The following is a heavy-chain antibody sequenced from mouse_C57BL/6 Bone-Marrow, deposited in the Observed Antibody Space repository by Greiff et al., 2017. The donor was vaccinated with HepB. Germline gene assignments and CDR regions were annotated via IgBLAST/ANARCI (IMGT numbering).Heavy chain of an antibody. J-gene: IGHJ2*01. D-gene: IGHD1-1*01. CDR1: GYSFTGYF. V-gene: IGHV1-20*01. CDR2: INPYNGDT. Sequence: VQLQQSGPELVKPGDSVKISCKASGYSFTGYFMNWVMQSHGKSLEWIGRINPYNGDTFYNQKFKGKATLTVDKSSSTAHMGLRSLTSEDSAVYYCARRSHYYGSRGDYFDYWGQGTTLTVSS. CDR3: ARRSHYYGSRGDYFDY.